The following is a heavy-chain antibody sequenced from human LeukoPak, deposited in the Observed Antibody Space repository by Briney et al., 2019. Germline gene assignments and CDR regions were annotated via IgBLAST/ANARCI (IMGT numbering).Heavy chain of an antibody. Sequence: ASVKVSCKASGYTFTGYYMHWVRQAPGQGLGWMGWINPNSGGTNYAQKFQGRVTMTRDTSISTAYMELSRLRSDDTAVYYCARGSSSWFGWFDPWGQGTLVTVSS. J-gene: IGHJ5*02. CDR2: INPNSGGT. V-gene: IGHV1-2*02. D-gene: IGHD6-13*01. CDR1: GYTFTGYY. CDR3: ARGSSSWFGWFDP.